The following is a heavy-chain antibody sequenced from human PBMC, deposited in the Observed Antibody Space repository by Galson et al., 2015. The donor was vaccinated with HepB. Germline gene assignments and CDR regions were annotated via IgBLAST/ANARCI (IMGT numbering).Heavy chain of an antibody. CDR3: AKCGYYYDSSGYYTS. CDR2: ISGSGGST. V-gene: IGHV3-23*01. Sequence: SLRLSCAASGFTFSSYAMSWVRQAPGKGLEWVSAISGSGGSTYYADSVKGRFTISRDNSRNTLYLQMNSLRAEDTAVYYCAKCGYYYDSSGYYTSWGQGTLVTVSS. CDR1: GFTFSSYA. J-gene: IGHJ4*02. D-gene: IGHD3-22*01.